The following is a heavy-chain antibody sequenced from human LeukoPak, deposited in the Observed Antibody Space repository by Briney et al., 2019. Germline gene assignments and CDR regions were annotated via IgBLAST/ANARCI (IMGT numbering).Heavy chain of an antibody. CDR2: IYYSGST. CDR3: VGYYCGSGSYSVDY. Sequence: SETLSLTCTVSGGSVSSGSYYWSWIRQPPGKGLEGIGYIYYSGSTNYNPSLKSRVTISVDTSKNQFSLKLSSVTAADTAVYYCVGYYCGSGSYSVDYWGQGTLVTVSS. CDR1: GGSVSSGSYY. D-gene: IGHD3-10*01. V-gene: IGHV4-61*01. J-gene: IGHJ4*02.